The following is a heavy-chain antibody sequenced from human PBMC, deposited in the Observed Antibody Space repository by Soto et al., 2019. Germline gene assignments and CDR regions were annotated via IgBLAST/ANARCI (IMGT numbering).Heavy chain of an antibody. D-gene: IGHD5-12*01. CDR2: IGPESGAT. Sequence: GESLKISCKGSGYTFTGHYIHWVRQAPEQGPEWMGEIGPESGATRYAQKFQGRVTMTRDMSITTVYMELNNLSPDDTAVYYCGRGRSGQIVVFYWGQGTPVTVSS. CDR1: GYTFTGHY. J-gene: IGHJ4*02. CDR3: GRGRSGQIVVFY. V-gene: IGHV1-2*02.